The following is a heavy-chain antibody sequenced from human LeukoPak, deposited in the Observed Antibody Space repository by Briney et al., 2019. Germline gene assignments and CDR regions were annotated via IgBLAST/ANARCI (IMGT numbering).Heavy chain of an antibody. J-gene: IGHJ4*02. D-gene: IGHD3-22*01. V-gene: IGHV4-59*01. CDR1: GRSMSRYH. CDR2: FYYSAST. Sequence: SEPLSLTCTVSGRSMSRYHWRWLRQPTGEGLVWLGYFYYSASTNYNPSLKSRVTISVDTSKNQFSLKLSSVTAADTAVYYCARSFTYYYDSSGDFFDYWGQGTLVTVSS. CDR3: ARSFTYYYDSSGDFFDY.